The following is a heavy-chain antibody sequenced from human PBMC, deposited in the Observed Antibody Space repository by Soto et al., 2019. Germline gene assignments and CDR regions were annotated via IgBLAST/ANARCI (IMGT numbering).Heavy chain of an antibody. CDR3: AHRPYYYDRSANDAFDI. Sequence: QITLKESGPTLVKPTQTLTLTCTFSGFSLSTSGVGVGWIRQPPGKALEWLALIYWDDDKRYSPSLKSRRTITKATSKNQVVLTLTNRDPVHTATYYCAHRPYYYDRSANDAFDIWGQGTMVTVSS. CDR2: IYWDDDK. CDR1: GFSLSTSGVG. J-gene: IGHJ3*02. D-gene: IGHD3-22*01. V-gene: IGHV2-5*02.